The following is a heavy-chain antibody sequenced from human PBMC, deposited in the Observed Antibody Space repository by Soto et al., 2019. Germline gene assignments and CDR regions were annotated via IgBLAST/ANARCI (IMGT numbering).Heavy chain of an antibody. J-gene: IGHJ4*02. Sequence: QVQLVQSGAEVKEPGASVKVSCKASGYTLTSYGISWVRQAPGQGLEWMGWVRTYNRDTKDPHKFQDRVTITTDTSTSTAYMDLRSLRSDDTAVYYCAREYCSGGSCYGGDYWGQGTLVTVSS. CDR2: VRTYNRDT. D-gene: IGHD2-15*01. CDR1: GYTLTSYG. V-gene: IGHV1-18*01. CDR3: AREYCSGGSCYGGDY.